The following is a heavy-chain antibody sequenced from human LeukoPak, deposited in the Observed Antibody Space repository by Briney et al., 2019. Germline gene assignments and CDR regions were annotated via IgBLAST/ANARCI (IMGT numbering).Heavy chain of an antibody. V-gene: IGHV1-8*01. J-gene: IGHJ5*02. D-gene: IGHD1-1*01. Sequence: GASVKVSCKASGYTFSSYDINWVRQAAGQGLEWVGWMNPNSGDTGYAQKFQGRVTMTRSTSISTAYMELSSLSSEDTAVYYCARTDKCGIDNWFDPWGQGTLVTVTS. CDR1: GYTFSSYD. CDR3: ARTDKCGIDNWFDP. CDR2: MNPNSGDT.